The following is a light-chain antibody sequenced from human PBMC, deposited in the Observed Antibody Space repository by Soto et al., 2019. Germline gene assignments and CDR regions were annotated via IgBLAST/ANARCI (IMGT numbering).Light chain of an antibody. CDR3: SSYTTSSSYV. CDR2: DVT. V-gene: IGLV2-14*01. J-gene: IGLJ1*01. CDR1: SSDVGGYIY. Sequence: QSALTQPASVSGSPGQSITISCTVTSSDVGGYIYVSWYQQHPGKAPKLMIYDVTSRPSGVSYRFSGSKSGNTASLTISGLQAEDEADYYCSSYTTSSSYVFGTGTKVTLL.